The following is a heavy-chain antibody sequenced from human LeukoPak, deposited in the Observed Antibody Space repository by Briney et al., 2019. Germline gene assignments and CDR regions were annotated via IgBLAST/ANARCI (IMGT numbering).Heavy chain of an antibody. CDR2: INHSGST. D-gene: IGHD1-26*01. J-gene: IGHJ4*02. Sequence: SETLSLTCAVYGGSFSGYYWSWIRQPPGKGLEWIGEINHSGSTNYNPSLKSRVTISVDTSKNQFSLKLSSVTAADTAVYYCARLRPGMYWEDYFDYWGQGTLVTVSS. V-gene: IGHV4-34*01. CDR1: GGSFSGYY. CDR3: ARLRPGMYWEDYFDY.